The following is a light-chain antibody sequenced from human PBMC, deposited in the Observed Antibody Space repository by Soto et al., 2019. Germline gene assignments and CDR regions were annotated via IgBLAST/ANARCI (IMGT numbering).Light chain of an antibody. Sequence: DIQMTQSPSSLSASMGDRVTIACRAIQSVRSYLNWYQQKPGKAPKLLIYSASNLQSGVPSRFSGSGSGTDFTLTISSLQPEDVATYYGQRNYNAPRRFTFGPGTKVDIK. J-gene: IGKJ3*01. CDR3: QRNYNAPRRFT. CDR1: QSVRSY. CDR2: SAS. V-gene: IGKV1-39*01.